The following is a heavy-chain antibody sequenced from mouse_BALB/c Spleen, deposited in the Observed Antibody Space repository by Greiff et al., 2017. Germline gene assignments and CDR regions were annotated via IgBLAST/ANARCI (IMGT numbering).Heavy chain of an antibody. CDR1: GYTFTSYY. V-gene: IGHV1S81*02. CDR3: TRWGGNFAMDY. J-gene: IGHJ4*01. CDR2: INPSNGGT. Sequence: VKLQQPGAELVKPGASVKLSCKASGYTFTSYYMYWVKQRPGQGLEWIGGINPSNGGTNFNEKFKSKATLTVDKSSSTAYMQLSSLTSEDSAIYYCTRWGGNFAMDYWGQGTSVTVSS.